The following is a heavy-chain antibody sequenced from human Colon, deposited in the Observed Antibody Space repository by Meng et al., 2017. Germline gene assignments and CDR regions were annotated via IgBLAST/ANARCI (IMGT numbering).Heavy chain of an antibody. CDR1: GGTFSSYA. J-gene: IGHJ4*02. CDR3: ARDLLPAIAMAGTGGGPTCGH. V-gene: IGHV1-69*05. CDR2: IIPIFGTA. D-gene: IGHD6-19*01. Sequence: SVKVSCKASGGTFSSYAISWVRQAPGQGLEWMGGIIPIFGTANYAQKFQGRVTITTDESTCTAYMELSSLRSEDTAVYYCARDLLPAIAMAGTGGGPTCGHWGQGTLVTVSS.